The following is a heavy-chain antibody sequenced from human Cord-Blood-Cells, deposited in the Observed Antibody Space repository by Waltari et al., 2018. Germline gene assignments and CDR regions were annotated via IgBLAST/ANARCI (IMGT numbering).Heavy chain of an antibody. CDR3: ARRPTVTTAGGFDY. V-gene: IGHV4-39*01. CDR2: IYYSGST. CDR1: GGSLSTSSYF. J-gene: IGHJ4*02. Sequence: QLQLQESGPGLVKPSETLSLTRTVSGGSLSTSSYFWAGIRPPPGKGLEWIGNIYYSGSTYYNPSLKSRVTISVDTSKNQFSLKLSSVTAADTAVYYCARRPTVTTAGGFDYWGQGTLVTVSS. D-gene: IGHD4-17*01.